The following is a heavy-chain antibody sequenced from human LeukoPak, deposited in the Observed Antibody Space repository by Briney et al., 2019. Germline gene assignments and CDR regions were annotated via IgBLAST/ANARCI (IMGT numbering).Heavy chain of an antibody. Sequence: GGSLRLSCAASGFTFSSYWMHWVRQAPGKGLVWVSRINSDGSSTSYADSVKGRFTISRDNAKNTLYLQMNSLGVEDTAVYYCGRDAVLGSGSIDYWGQGVLVTVSS. CDR1: GFTFSSYW. CDR2: INSDGSST. V-gene: IGHV3-74*01. CDR3: GRDAVLGSGSIDY. J-gene: IGHJ4*02. D-gene: IGHD3-10*01.